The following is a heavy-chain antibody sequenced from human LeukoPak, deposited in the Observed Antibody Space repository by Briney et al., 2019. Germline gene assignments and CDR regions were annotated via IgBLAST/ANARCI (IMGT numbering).Heavy chain of an antibody. Sequence: QPGGSLRMSRAASGLTLSSYAMSRVRQAPGKELEWVSSITGSGAETNSADAVKGRFTISRDNSKNTWYLQMNTLRAEDTAVYYCARGPHIRTMWLFDYCGEVALVTVSS. D-gene: IGHD1-14*01. CDR1: GLTLSSYA. CDR3: ARGPHIRTMWLFDY. CDR2: ITGSGAET. J-gene: IGHJ4*02. V-gene: IGHV3-23*01.